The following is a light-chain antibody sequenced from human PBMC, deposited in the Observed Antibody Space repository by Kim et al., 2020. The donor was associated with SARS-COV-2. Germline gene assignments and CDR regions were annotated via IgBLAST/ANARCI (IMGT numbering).Light chain of an antibody. CDR1: QNIRSD. V-gene: IGKV1-6*02. CDR3: LQDYDYPYT. J-gene: IGKJ2*01. CDR2: GAS. Sequence: AIQLAQSPSSLSAFVGDRVTIICRASQNIRSDLGWYQQKPGKAPNLLIYGASSLEGGVPSRFSGSRSGTDFTLTITNLQPEDFATYYCLQDYDYPYTFGQGTKLEI.